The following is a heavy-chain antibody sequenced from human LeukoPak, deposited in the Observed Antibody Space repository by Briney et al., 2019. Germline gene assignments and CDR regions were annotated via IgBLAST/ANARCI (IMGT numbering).Heavy chain of an antibody. D-gene: IGHD4-17*01. J-gene: IGHJ4*02. V-gene: IGHV4-34*01. CDR2: VNHSGST. CDR3: ASLTVTTSGGY. Sequence: SETLSLTCAVYGGSFSGYYWSWIRQPPGKGLEWIGEVNHSGSTNYNPSLKSRVTISVDTSKNQFSLNLISVTAADTAVYYCASLTVTTSGGYWGQGTLVTASS. CDR1: GGSFSGYY.